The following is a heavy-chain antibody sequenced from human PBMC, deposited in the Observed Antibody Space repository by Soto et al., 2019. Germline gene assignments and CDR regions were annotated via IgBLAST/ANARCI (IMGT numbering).Heavy chain of an antibody. CDR1: GFTFSSYA. D-gene: IGHD2-2*01. V-gene: IGHV3-23*01. J-gene: IGHJ4*02. CDR2: ISGSGGST. CDR3: AKDRDCSSTSCLFHY. Sequence: EVQLLESGGGLVQPGGSLRLSCAASGFTFSSYAMTWVRQAPGKGLEWVSGISGSGGSTYYADSVKGRLTISRDNSKNTLYLQMNSLRVEDTAVYYCAKDRDCSSTSCLFHYWGQGTLVTVSS.